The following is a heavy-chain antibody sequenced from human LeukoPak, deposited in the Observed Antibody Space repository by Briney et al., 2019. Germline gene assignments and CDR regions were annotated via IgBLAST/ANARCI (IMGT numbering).Heavy chain of an antibody. Sequence: PGGSLRLSCAASGFIFSNYGMTWVRQAPGKGLEWVSSISSSSSSYISYADSVKGRFTISRDNAKNSLYLQMNSLRAEDSAVYFCARLRRIWNDVEFVDSWGQGTLVTVSS. J-gene: IGHJ4*02. CDR1: GFIFSNYG. D-gene: IGHD1-1*01. V-gene: IGHV3-21*04. CDR3: ARLRRIWNDVEFVDS. CDR2: ISSSSSSYI.